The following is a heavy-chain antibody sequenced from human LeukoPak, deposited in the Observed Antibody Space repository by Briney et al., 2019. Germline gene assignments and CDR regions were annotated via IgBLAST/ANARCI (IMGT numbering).Heavy chain of an antibody. J-gene: IGHJ4*02. CDR3: VKVGGDGGWYCSP. Sequence: HPGGSLRLSCTGSGFTLSNYVMSWVPPAPGKRVGWGSGISDSGEDIDYAASVKCRFTIPRENSKNTLFLQMNILRGEHTAVYHCVKVGGDGGWYCSPWGQGALVTVSS. D-gene: IGHD6-19*01. CDR1: GFTLSNYV. V-gene: IGHV3-23*01. CDR2: ISDSGEDI.